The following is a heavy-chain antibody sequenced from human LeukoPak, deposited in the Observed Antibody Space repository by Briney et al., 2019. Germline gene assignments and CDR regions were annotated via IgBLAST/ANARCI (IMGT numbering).Heavy chain of an antibody. CDR2: VSFDGTNN. D-gene: IGHD2/OR15-2a*01. V-gene: IGHV3-30*04. CDR1: GFIFENFA. J-gene: IGHJ5*01. Sequence: GGSVRLSCVASGFIFENFAIHWVRQAPGKGLEWVSSVSFDGTNNFYADSVNGRLTVSRDNSKNTVYLNMNSLRPDDTAVYFCARDRNVIVADFDSWGQRTLVTVSS. CDR3: ARDRNVIVADFDS.